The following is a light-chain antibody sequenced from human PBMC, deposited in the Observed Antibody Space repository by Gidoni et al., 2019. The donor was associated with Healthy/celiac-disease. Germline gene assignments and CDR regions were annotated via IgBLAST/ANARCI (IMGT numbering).Light chain of an antibody. CDR2: GAS. Sequence: EIVMTQSPATLSVSPGERATLSCRARQSVSSNLAWYQQKPGQAPRLLIYGASTRATGIPARFSGSGSGTEFTLTISSLQSEDFALYYCQQYSDWPPLYTFGQGTKLEIK. CDR1: QSVSSN. V-gene: IGKV3-15*01. J-gene: IGKJ2*01. CDR3: QQYSDWPPLYT.